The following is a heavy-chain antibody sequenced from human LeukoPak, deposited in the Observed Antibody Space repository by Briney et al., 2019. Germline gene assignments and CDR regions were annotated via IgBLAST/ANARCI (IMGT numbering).Heavy chain of an antibody. D-gene: IGHD6-19*01. CDR3: ARGSHLKYSSGWDRLDY. J-gene: IGHJ4*02. Sequence: SETLSLTCAVYGGSFSGYYWSWIRQPPGKGLEWIGEINHSGSTNYNPSLKSRVTISVDTSKNQFSLKLSSVTAADTAVYYCARGSHLKYSSGWDRLDYWGQGTLVTVSS. CDR2: INHSGST. CDR1: GGSFSGYY. V-gene: IGHV4-34*01.